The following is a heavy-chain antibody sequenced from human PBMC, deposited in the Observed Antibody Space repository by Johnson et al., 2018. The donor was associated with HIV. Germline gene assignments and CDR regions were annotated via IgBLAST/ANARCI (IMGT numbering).Heavy chain of an antibody. CDR1: GFSFSDYY. V-gene: IGHV3-11*04. Sequence: QVKLVESGGGLVKPGGSLRLSCAASGFSFSDYYMSWIRQAPGKGLEWVSYISSSGSTIYYADFVKGRFTISRDNAKKSLYLQMNSLRAEDTALYYCARDSTPWGGDYVGYAFDIWGRGTMVTVSS. D-gene: IGHD4-17*01. CDR2: ISSSGSTI. CDR3: ARDSTPWGGDYVGYAFDI. J-gene: IGHJ3*02.